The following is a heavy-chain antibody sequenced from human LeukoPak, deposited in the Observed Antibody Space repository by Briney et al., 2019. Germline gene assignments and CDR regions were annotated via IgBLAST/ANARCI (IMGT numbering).Heavy chain of an antibody. Sequence: GGSLRLSCAASGFTFSSYAMTWVRQAPGKGLEWVSSICGSGACTYYADSVKGRFTISRDNSKNTLFLQMDSLRDDDTAVYYCTKLIASGTYYWGQGTLVTVSS. CDR2: ICGSGACT. J-gene: IGHJ4*02. CDR3: TKLIASGTYY. V-gene: IGHV3-23*01. D-gene: IGHD2-15*01. CDR1: GFTFSSYA.